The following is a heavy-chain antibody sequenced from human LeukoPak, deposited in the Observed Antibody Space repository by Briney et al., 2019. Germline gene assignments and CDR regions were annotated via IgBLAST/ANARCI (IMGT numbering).Heavy chain of an antibody. V-gene: IGHV3-9*01. Sequence: GGSLRLSCAASGFTFDDYAMHWVRQAPGKGLEWVSGISWNSGSIGYADSVKGRFTISRDNAKNSLYLQMNSLRAEDTALYYCAKDMFGIVGATGGFDYWGQGTLVTVSP. CDR2: ISWNSGSI. CDR1: GFTFDDYA. J-gene: IGHJ4*02. D-gene: IGHD1-26*01. CDR3: AKDMFGIVGATGGFDY.